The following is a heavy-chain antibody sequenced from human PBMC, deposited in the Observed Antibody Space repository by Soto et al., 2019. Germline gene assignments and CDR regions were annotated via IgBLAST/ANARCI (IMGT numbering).Heavy chain of an antibody. J-gene: IGHJ4*02. CDR2: IYPGDSDT. CDR3: ARLGGIVDTGTWIQ. CDR1: GYRFSTYW. V-gene: IGHV5-51*01. D-gene: IGHD1-26*01. Sequence: GESLKISCNASGYRFSTYWIGWVRQRPGKGPEWMAIIYPGDSDTRENPSFQGQVTISADKSSNTVHLQWRSLKASDTAIYYCARLGGIVDTGTWIQWGQGTQVTVSS.